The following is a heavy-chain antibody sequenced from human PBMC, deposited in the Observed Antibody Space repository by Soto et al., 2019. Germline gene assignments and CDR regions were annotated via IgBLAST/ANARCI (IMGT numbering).Heavy chain of an antibody. CDR3: ARGRFDNADWGPPIFFEH. Sequence: PSETLSLTCTVSGGSVSSGSYYWTWIRQPPGKGLEWIGYFYSRGSTNYNPSLKSRVTVSLDTSKNQFSLKLTSVTSADTAVYYCARGRFDNADWGPPIFFEHWGQGTLVTVSS. J-gene: IGHJ4*02. CDR2: FYSRGST. D-gene: IGHD4-17*01. V-gene: IGHV4-61*01. CDR1: GGSVSSGSYY.